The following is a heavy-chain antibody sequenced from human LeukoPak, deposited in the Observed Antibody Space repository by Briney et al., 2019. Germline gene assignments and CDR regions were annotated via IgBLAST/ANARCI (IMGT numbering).Heavy chain of an antibody. CDR1: GFTFTSSA. V-gene: IGHV1-58*01. Sequence: ASVKVSCKASGFTFTSSAVQWVRQARGQRLEWIGWIVVGSGNTNYAQKFQERVTITRDMSTSTAYMELSSLRSEDTAVYYCAAVAAITMIPLDAFDIWGQETMVTVSS. D-gene: IGHD3-22*01. J-gene: IGHJ3*02. CDR3: AAVAAITMIPLDAFDI. CDR2: IVVGSGNT.